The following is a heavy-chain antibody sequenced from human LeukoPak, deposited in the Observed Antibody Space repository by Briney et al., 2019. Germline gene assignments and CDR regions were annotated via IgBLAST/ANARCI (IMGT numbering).Heavy chain of an antibody. J-gene: IGHJ4*02. CDR2: MSYDGKNK. D-gene: IGHD3-10*01. CDR1: GFTLSSYA. V-gene: IGHV3-30*04. CDR3: ARDAGHYSDS. Sequence: GGSLRLSCAASGFTLSSYAMHWGPQAPRKGLEWVAVMSYDGKNKYYADTVKGRFTISRDNSKNTLYLQMNSLTPEDTAVFYCARDAGHYSDSWGQGTLVTVSS.